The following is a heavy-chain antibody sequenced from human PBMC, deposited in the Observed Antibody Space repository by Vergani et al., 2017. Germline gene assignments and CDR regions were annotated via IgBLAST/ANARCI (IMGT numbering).Heavy chain of an antibody. D-gene: IGHD6-19*01. CDR3: ARGTYSSGWYNYYYYGMDV. Sequence: QVQLQESGPGLVKPWETLSLTCTVSGGSISSYYWSWIRQPPGKGLEWIGYIYYSGSTNYNPSLKSRVTISVDTSKNQFSLKLSAVTAADTAVYYCARGTYSSGWYNYYYYGMDVWGQGTTVTVSS. CDR2: IYYSGST. V-gene: IGHV4-59*01. CDR1: GGSISSYY. J-gene: IGHJ6*02.